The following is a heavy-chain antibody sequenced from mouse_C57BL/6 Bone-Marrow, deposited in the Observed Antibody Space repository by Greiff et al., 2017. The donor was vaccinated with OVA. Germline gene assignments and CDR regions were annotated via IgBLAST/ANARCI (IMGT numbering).Heavy chain of an antibody. CDR2: ISSGGSYT. J-gene: IGHJ3*01. CDR1: GFTFSSYG. D-gene: IGHD2-1*01. V-gene: IGHV5-6*01. CDR3: ARHGKGCAY. Sequence: EVKLMESGGDLVKPGGSLKLSCAASGFTFSSYGMSWVRQTPDKRLEWVATISSGGSYTYYPDSVKGRFTISRDNAKNTLYLQMSSLKSEDTAMYYCARHGKGCAYWGQGTLVTVSA.